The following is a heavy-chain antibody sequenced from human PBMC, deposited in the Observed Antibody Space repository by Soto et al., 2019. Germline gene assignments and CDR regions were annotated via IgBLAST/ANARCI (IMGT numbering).Heavy chain of an antibody. D-gene: IGHD2-2*01. Sequence: ASWKVSSKASGYTFTSYAMHWVRQAPGQRLEWMGWITAGNGNTNYAQKFQGRVTITRDESTSTAYMELSSLRSEDTAVYYCAREGLVLVATTVKSDYYYYAMDVWGQGTTVTVSS. CDR2: ITAGNGNT. CDR1: GYTFTSYA. V-gene: IGHV1-3*01. J-gene: IGHJ6*02. CDR3: AREGLVLVATTVKSDYYYYAMDV.